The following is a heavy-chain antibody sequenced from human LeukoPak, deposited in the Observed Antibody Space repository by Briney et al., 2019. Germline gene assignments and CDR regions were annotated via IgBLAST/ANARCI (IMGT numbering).Heavy chain of an antibody. V-gene: IGHV3-7*01. D-gene: IGHD1-1*01. CDR2: IKQDESEK. J-gene: IGHJ4*02. Sequence: PGGSLRLSCAASGFTFSSYWMSWVRQAPGKGLEWVANIKQDESEKYYVDFLKGRFTISRDNDKNSLYLQMNSLIAEDTAVYYCARDKIEGPTKLDYWGQGILVTVSS. CDR3: ARDKIEGPTKLDY. CDR1: GFTFSSYW.